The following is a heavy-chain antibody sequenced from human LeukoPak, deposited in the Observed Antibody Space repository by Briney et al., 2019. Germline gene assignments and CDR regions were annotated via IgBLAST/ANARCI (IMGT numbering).Heavy chain of an antibody. D-gene: IGHD4-23*01. J-gene: IGHJ4*02. CDR3: AHRVTNSLFDY. V-gene: IGHV2-5*02. CDR2: IYWDDDK. CDR1: GFSLRTTGVG. Sequence: SGPTLMKHTPPLTRTWTFSGFSLRTTGVGVGWIRQPPEKDLEWRALIYWDDDKRYSPSLKSRLTITKDTSKNQVVLTMTNMGPVDTATYFCAHRVTNSLFDYWGQGTLVTVSS.